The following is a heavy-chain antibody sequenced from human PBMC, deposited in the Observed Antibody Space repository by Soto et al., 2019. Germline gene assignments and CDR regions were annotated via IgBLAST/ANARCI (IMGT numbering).Heavy chain of an antibody. CDR1: GGSISSGGYY. J-gene: IGHJ4*02. CDR3: ARGRSNDYVWGSYRYFDY. Sequence: QVQLQESGPGLVKPSQTLSLTCTVSGGSISSGGYYWSWIRQHPGKGLEWIGCIYYSGSTYYNPSLKGRITISVDTSKHLFSLKPSSVTAADTAVYYCARGRSNDYVWGSYRYFDYWGQGTLVTVSS. CDR2: IYYSGST. V-gene: IGHV4-31*03. D-gene: IGHD3-16*02.